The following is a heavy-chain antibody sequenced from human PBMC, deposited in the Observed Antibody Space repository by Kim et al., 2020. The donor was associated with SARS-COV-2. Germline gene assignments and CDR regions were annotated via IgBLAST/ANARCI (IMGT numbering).Heavy chain of an antibody. J-gene: IGHJ6*02. V-gene: IGHV3-53*01. CDR2: IYSGGST. D-gene: IGHD3-10*01. CDR1: GFTVSSNY. Sequence: GGSLRLSCAASGFTVSSNYMSWVRQAPGKGLEWVSVIYSGGSTYYADSVKGRFTISRDNSKNTLYLQMNSLRAEDTAVYYCARDGSRVRGVPYYYYGMDVWGQGTTVTVSS. CDR3: ARDGSRVRGVPYYYYGMDV.